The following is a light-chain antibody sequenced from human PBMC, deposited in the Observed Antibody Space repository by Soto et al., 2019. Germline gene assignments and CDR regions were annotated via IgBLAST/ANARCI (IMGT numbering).Light chain of an antibody. CDR1: QSVSRSY. CDR2: GAS. J-gene: IGKJ1*01. CDR3: HHYET. Sequence: IVLTQSPGTLSLSPGERATLSCRASQSVSRSYLGWYQQKPGQAPRLLMYGASIRAAGVPDRFSGRGSGTEFTLTISRLEAEDFTVYYCHHYETFGQGTKVDNK. V-gene: IGKV3-20*01.